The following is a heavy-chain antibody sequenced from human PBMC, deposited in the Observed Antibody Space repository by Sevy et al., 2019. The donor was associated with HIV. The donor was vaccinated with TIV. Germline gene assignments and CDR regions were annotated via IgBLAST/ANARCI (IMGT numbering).Heavy chain of an antibody. Sequence: GESLKICCAASGFTFSSYGMHWVRQAPGKGLEWVAVISYHGSNKYYADSVKGRFTISRDNSKNTLYLQMNSLRAEDTAVYYCAKVDYSSGALPSSISSYGMDVWVQGTTVTVSS. J-gene: IGHJ6*02. CDR1: GFTFSSYG. V-gene: IGHV3-30*18. CDR2: ISYHGSNK. CDR3: AKVDYSSGALPSSISSYGMDV. D-gene: IGHD6-25*01.